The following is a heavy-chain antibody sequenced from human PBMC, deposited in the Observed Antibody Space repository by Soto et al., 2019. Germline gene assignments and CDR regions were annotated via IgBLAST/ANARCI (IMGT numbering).Heavy chain of an antibody. V-gene: IGHV4-4*02. CDR2: IHYSGRV. CDR3: ARDVGNFYDSSPTGQFDF. CDR1: GDSISTANW. J-gene: IGHJ4*02. Sequence: QVHLQESGPGLVKPSGTLSLTCAVSGDSISTANWWSWVRQPPGKGLEWIAAIHYSGRVNYNRSLKGRVTISVDKSKNQFSLRLSSVTAADTAVYYCARDVGNFYDSSPTGQFDFWGQGTLVTVSS. D-gene: IGHD3-22*01.